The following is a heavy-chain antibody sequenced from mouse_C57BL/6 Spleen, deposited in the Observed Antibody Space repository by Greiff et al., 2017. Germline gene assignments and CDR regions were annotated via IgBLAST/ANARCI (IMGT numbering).Heavy chain of an antibody. CDR2: ISSGSSTI. Sequence: DVMLVESGGGLVKPGGSLKLSCAASGFTFSDYGMHWVRQAPEKGLEWVAYISSGSSTIYYADTVKGRFTISRDNAKNTLFLQMTSLRSEDTAMYYCAREGYYYGSSYWFAYWGQGTLVTVSA. CDR3: AREGYYYGSSYWFAY. D-gene: IGHD1-1*01. CDR1: GFTFSDYG. J-gene: IGHJ3*01. V-gene: IGHV5-17*01.